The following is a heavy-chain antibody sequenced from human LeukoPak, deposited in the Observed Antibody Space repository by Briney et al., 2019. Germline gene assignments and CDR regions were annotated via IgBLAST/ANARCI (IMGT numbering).Heavy chain of an antibody. V-gene: IGHV3-23*01. D-gene: IGHD6-6*01. CDR2: ISSSGGRI. CDR1: GFTFSSYA. CDR3: AKHTAVINSSSDY. J-gene: IGHJ4*02. Sequence: PGGSLRLSCAASGFTFSSYAMNWVRQAPGKGLEWVSSISSSGGRIDYADSVKGRFTISRDNSKNTLYLQMNSLRAEDTAVYYCAKHTAVINSSSDYWGQGTLVTVSS.